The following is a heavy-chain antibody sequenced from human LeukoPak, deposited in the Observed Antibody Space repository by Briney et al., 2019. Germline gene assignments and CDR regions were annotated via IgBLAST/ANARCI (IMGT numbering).Heavy chain of an antibody. CDR2: ISSSGSTI. J-gene: IGHJ4*02. D-gene: IGHD4-23*01. CDR3: ATDYGANSGGFDY. V-gene: IGHV3-48*03. CDR1: GFTFSNYE. Sequence: GGSLTLSCAASGFTFSNYEMNWVRQAPGKGLEWVSYISSSGSTIHYAGSVKGRFTISRDNAKNSLYLQMNSLRAEDTAVYYCATDYGANSGGFDYWGQGTLVTVSS.